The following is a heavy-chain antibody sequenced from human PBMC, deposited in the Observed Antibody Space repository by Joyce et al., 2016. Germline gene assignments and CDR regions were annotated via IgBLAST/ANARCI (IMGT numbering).Heavy chain of an antibody. V-gene: IGHV4-30-2*01. Sequence: QLQLQESGSGLVKPSQTLSLTCAVSGGSFNSGGYSWNWIRQPPGKGREWIGDVYYSGNTHYNPSLMGRVTIAVDTSKNQFSLKVGSVTAADTAMYYCARAPRGPGYFDYWGQGTLVTVSS. D-gene: IGHD3-10*01. CDR2: VYYSGNT. J-gene: IGHJ4*02. CDR3: ARAPRGPGYFDY. CDR1: GGSFNSGGYS.